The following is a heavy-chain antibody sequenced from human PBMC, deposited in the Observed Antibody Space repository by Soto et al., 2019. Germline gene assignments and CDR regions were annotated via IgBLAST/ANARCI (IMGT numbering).Heavy chain of an antibody. CDR2: ISSNSAYI. J-gene: IGHJ5*02. Sequence: GGSLRLSCAASGFTFRSFTMNWVRQAPGKGLEWVSTISSNSAYIYYTDALRGRFIISRDNAKNSLHLQMNSLRAEDTAVYYCTRDASRDSSARGWFDPWGPGTLVTVSS. CDR1: GFTFRSFT. V-gene: IGHV3-21*01. CDR3: TRDASRDSSARGWFDP. D-gene: IGHD6-13*01.